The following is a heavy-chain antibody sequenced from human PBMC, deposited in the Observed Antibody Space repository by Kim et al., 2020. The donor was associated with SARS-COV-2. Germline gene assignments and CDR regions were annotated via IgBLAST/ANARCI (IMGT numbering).Heavy chain of an antibody. D-gene: IGHD3-10*01. Sequence: GGSLRLSCAASGFIFSDHYMNWIRQAPGKGLEWISYISDSSGDTKYADSVEGRFTISRDNTKNSLFLQMNSLSAEDTAVYYCARGHPGSYVVYYGMDVWGHGTTVTVSS. CDR1: GFIFSDHY. J-gene: IGHJ6*02. CDR3: ARGHPGSYVVYYGMDV. CDR2: ISDSSGDT. V-gene: IGHV3-11*05.